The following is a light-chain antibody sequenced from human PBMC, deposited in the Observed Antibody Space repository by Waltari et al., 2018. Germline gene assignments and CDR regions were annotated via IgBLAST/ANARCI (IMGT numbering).Light chain of an antibody. Sequence: QLVLTQSPSASASLGASVRLTCTLDSGNSSNLIAWLHQRPEKGPRYLMRVNSDGSHTKGDGMPDRFAGASSGAERYRTIASVQSGDEGVYYGQTGGHGSWVFGGGTHLTVL. CDR3: QTGGHGSWV. CDR2: VNSDGSH. V-gene: IGLV4-69*01. J-gene: IGLJ3*02. CDR1: SGNSSNL.